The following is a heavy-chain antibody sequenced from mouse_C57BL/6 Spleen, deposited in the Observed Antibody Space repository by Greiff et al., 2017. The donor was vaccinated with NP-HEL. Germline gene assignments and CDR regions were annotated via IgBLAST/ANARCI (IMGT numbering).Heavy chain of an antibody. Sequence: VQLQQPGAELVMPGASVKLSCKASGYTFTSYWMHWVKQRPGQGLEWIGEIDPSDSYTNYNQKFKGKSTLTVDKSSSTAYMQLSSLTSEDSAVYYCARSGGQLRPSMDYWGQGTSVTVSS. V-gene: IGHV1-69*01. D-gene: IGHD3-2*02. CDR3: ARSGGQLRPSMDY. CDR1: GYTFTSYW. J-gene: IGHJ4*01. CDR2: IDPSDSYT.